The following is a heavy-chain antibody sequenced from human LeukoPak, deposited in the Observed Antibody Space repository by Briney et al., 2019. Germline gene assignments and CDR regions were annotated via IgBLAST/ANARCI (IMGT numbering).Heavy chain of an antibody. CDR2: IYHSGST. CDR1: GGSISSGGYY. Sequence: SQTLSLTCTVSGGSISSGGYYWSWIRQPPGKGLEWIGYIYHSGSTYYNPSLKSRVTISVDRSKNQFSLKLSSVTAADTAVYYCAGTAPVAAGTWGYYYYYGMDVWGQGTTVTVSS. J-gene: IGHJ6*02. V-gene: IGHV4-30-2*02. D-gene: IGHD6-13*01. CDR3: AGTAPVAAGTWGYYYYYGMDV.